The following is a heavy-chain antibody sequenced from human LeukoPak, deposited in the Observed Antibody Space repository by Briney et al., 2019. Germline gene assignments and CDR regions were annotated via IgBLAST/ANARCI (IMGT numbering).Heavy chain of an antibody. J-gene: IGHJ4*02. V-gene: IGHV1-2*02. CDR2: INPYSGAT. CDR1: GYTFTGYY. D-gene: IGHD2-21*01. CDR3: ARAHIGNDLFIDY. Sequence: ASEAVSCKASGYTFTGYYMHWVRQAPGQGLEWMGWINPYSGATHYAQKFQGRVTMTRDTSISTAYMDLSSLKSDDTAVYYCARAHIGNDLFIDYWGQGTLVTVSS.